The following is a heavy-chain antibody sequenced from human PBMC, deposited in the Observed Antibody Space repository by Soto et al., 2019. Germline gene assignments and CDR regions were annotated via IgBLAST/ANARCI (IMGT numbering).Heavy chain of an antibody. D-gene: IGHD3-9*01. Sequence: GASVKVSCKASGYTFISYAMHWVRQAPGQRLEWMGWINAGNGNTKYSQKFQGRVTITRDTSATTAYMELSSLRSEDTAVYYCARDGRYFDWLSYFDYWGQGTLVTVSS. J-gene: IGHJ4*02. CDR3: ARDGRYFDWLSYFDY. V-gene: IGHV1-3*01. CDR1: GYTFISYA. CDR2: INAGNGNT.